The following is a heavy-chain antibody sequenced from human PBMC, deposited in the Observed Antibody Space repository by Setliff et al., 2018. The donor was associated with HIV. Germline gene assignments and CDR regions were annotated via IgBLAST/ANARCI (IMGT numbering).Heavy chain of an antibody. D-gene: IGHD3-10*01. CDR2: ISGSGHDT. V-gene: IGHV3-23*01. CDR3: ARGGISMVRGVSNPDFDY. CDR1: GFSFGSYA. J-gene: IGHJ4*02. Sequence: GGSLRLSCATSGFSFGSYAMSWARQAPGKGLEWVSGISGSGHDTHYADSVRGRFTISRDNAKKSLYLQMNSLRAEDTAVYYCARGGISMVRGVSNPDFDYWGQGTLVTVSS.